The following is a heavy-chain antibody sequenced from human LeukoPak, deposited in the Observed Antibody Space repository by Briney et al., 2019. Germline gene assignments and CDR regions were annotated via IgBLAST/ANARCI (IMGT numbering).Heavy chain of an antibody. CDR2: INWNGGST. Sequence: PGGSLRLPCAASGFTFDDYGMSWVRQAPGKGLERVSGINWNGGSTGYADSVKGRFTISRDNAKNSLYLQMNSLRAEDTALYYCAREDWVPDCSGGSCYYMDVWGKGTTVTVSS. CDR3: AREDWVPDCSGGSCYYMDV. D-gene: IGHD2-15*01. J-gene: IGHJ6*03. CDR1: GFTFDDYG. V-gene: IGHV3-20*04.